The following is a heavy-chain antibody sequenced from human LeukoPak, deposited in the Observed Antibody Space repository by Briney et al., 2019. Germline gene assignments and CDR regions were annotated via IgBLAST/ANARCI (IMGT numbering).Heavy chain of an antibody. J-gene: IGHJ4*02. CDR1: GXSFTNYW. Sequence: GESLKISCKGSGXSFTNYWSSWVRQMPGKGLEWMGRINPSDSYTNYNPSFQGHVTFSVDKSIATAYLQWTALKASDTAMYYCARGGWLDDYWGQGTLVTVSS. V-gene: IGHV5-10-1*01. CDR2: INPSDSYT. D-gene: IGHD6-19*01. CDR3: ARGGWLDDY.